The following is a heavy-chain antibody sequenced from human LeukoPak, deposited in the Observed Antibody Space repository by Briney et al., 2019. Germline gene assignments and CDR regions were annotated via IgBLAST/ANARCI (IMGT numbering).Heavy chain of an antibody. J-gene: IGHJ3*02. CDR1: GFTFSSYE. V-gene: IGHV3-48*01. CDR3: AREVAKLEAFDI. Sequence: GGSLRLSCAASGFTFSSYEMNWVRQAPGKGLEWVSYISSSSSTIYYADSVKGRLTISRDNAKNSLYLQMNSLRAEDTAVYYCAREVAKLEAFDIWGQGTMVTVSS. CDR2: ISSSSSTI. D-gene: IGHD4-23*01.